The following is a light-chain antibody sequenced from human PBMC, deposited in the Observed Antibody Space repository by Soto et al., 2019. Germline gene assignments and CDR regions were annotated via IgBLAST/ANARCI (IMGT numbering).Light chain of an antibody. CDR2: AAS. J-gene: IGKJ3*01. V-gene: IGKV3-15*01. Sequence: EILMTQSPATLSVSPGEGATLSCRASQSVSSNLAWYQQKPGQAPRLLIYAASTRATGIPARFSGSGSGTEFTLTISSLQSEDSAVYYCHQYKNRPPEIFGPGTKVDIK. CDR3: HQYKNRPPEI. CDR1: QSVSSN.